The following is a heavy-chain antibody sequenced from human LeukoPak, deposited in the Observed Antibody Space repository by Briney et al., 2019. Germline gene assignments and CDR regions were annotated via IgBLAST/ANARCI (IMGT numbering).Heavy chain of an antibody. CDR1: GFTFSSYS. Sequence: GGSLRLSCAASGFTFSSYSMNWVRQAPGKGLEWVSSISSSSSYIYYADSVKGRFTISRDNAKNSLYLQMNSLRAEDTAVYYCAREAGYEDYFDYWGQGTLVTVSS. V-gene: IGHV3-21*01. CDR3: AREAGYEDYFDY. J-gene: IGHJ4*02. CDR2: ISSSSSYI. D-gene: IGHD5-12*01.